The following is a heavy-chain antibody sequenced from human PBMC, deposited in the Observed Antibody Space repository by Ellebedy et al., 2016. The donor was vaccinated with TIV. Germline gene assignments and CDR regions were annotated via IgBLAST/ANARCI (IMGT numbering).Heavy chain of an antibody. CDR2: IGFDGSTK. CDR3: GRGTGTKGGYIDY. J-gene: IGHJ4*02. D-gene: IGHD4-17*01. V-gene: IGHV3-11*01. Sequence: GESLKISCAASGFTFSHYFMSWTRQAPGKGLEWIAYIGFDGSTKVYADSVKGRFTISRDNAKNSVYLQMNTLRVEDTAVYYCGRGTGTKGGYIDYWGQGILVTISS. CDR1: GFTFSHYF.